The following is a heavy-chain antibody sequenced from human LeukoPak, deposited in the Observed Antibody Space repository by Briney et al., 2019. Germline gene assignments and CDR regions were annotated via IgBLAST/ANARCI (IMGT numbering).Heavy chain of an antibody. CDR3: ARGGGVTYYDSTGYLWYFDY. D-gene: IGHD3-22*01. CDR2: IYYSGST. V-gene: IGHV4-59*11. Sequence: SETLSLTCTVSGGSISSHYWSWVRQPPGKGLEWIGYIYYSGSTKFNPSLKSRVTISVDTSKNQFSLKLSSVTAADTAVYYCARGGGVTYYDSTGYLWYFDYWGQGTLVTVSS. J-gene: IGHJ4*02. CDR1: GGSISSHY.